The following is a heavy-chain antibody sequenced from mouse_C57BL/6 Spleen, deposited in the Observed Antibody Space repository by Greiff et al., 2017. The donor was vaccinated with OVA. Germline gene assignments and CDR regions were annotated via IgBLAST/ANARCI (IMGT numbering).Heavy chain of an antibody. Sequence: VQLQQPGAELVMPGASVKLSCKASGYTFTSYWMHWVKQRPGQGLEWIGEIDPSDSYTNYTQKFKGKSTLTVDKYSSTAYMQLSSLTSEDSAVYYCARWGLTGFDYWGQGTTLTVSS. CDR1: GYTFTSYW. D-gene: IGHD4-1*01. CDR2: IDPSDSYT. V-gene: IGHV1-69*01. J-gene: IGHJ2*01. CDR3: ARWGLTGFDY.